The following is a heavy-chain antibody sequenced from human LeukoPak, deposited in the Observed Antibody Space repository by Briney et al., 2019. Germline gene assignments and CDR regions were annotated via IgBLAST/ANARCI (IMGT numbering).Heavy chain of an antibody. J-gene: IGHJ4*02. CDR1: GFTFDDYA. V-gene: IGHV3-9*03. D-gene: IGHD6-19*01. Sequence: QPGGSLRLSCAASGFTFDDYAMHWVRQAPGKGLEWVSGISWNSGSIGYADSVKGRFTISRDNAKNSLYLQMNSLRAEDMALYYCAKESGRYEGHFDYWGQGTLVTVSS. CDR3: AKESGRYEGHFDY. CDR2: ISWNSGSI.